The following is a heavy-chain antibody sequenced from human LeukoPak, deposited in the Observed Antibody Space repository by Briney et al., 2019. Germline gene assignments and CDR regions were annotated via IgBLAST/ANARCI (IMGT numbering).Heavy chain of an antibody. Sequence: QPGGSLRLSCAASGFVFSNYLMHWVRQAPGKGLVWVSRIKTDGSTITYADSVKGRFTISRDNAMNTLYLQMNSLGAEDTAVYYCVRDRAAPDSWGQGTLVTVSS. CDR2: IKTDGSTI. V-gene: IGHV3-74*01. J-gene: IGHJ4*02. CDR3: VRDRAAPDS. CDR1: GFVFSNYL. D-gene: IGHD3-10*01.